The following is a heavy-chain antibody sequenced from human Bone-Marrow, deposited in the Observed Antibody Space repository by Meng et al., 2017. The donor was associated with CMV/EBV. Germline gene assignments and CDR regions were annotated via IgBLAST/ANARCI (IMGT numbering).Heavy chain of an antibody. D-gene: IGHD6-19*01. CDR1: GESFSGYY. V-gene: IGHV4-34*01. CDR2: INHSGGT. Sequence: SETLSLTCAVYGESFSGYYWGWIRQPPGKGLEWIGEINHSGGTNYNPSLKSRVTISVDTSKNQLSLELYSVTAADTAVYYCARGGKGVAGAVDNWFDTWGQGTLVTVSS. CDR3: ARGGKGVAGAVDNWFDT. J-gene: IGHJ5*02.